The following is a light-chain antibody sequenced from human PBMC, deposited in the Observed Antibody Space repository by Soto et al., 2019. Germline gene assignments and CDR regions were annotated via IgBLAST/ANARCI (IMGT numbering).Light chain of an antibody. CDR1: QSVSSTY. CDR3: QQYGSSSYA. Sequence: EIVLTQSPGTLSLSPGERTTRSCRASQSVSSTYVACYQQNHGQAPRHLIYGASSSANGIPDRFSGSGSGKDVTLTISRLEPEDFAVYFCQQYGSSSYAFGQGTKLEIK. V-gene: IGKV3-20*01. CDR2: GAS. J-gene: IGKJ2*01.